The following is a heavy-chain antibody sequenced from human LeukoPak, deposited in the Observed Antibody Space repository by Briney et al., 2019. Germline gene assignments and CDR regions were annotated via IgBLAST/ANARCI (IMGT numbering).Heavy chain of an antibody. V-gene: IGHV3-30*18. J-gene: IGHJ4*02. CDR2: ISYDGNDK. CDR1: GFTFSSYD. CDR3: AKDRVIVEYYFDY. D-gene: IGHD3-22*01. Sequence: GGSLRLSCAASGFTFSSYDMHWVRQAPGKGLEWVAVISYDGNDKHYADSVKGRFTISRDNSKNTLYLQMNSLRAEDTAVYYCAKDRVIVEYYFDYWGQGTLVTVSS.